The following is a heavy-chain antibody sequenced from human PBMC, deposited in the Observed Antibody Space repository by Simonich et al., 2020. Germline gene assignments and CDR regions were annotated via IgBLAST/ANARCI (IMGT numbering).Heavy chain of an antibody. CDR3: ARVPPTSGSYYYYYYMDV. D-gene: IGHD1-26*01. CDR2: INPNRGGT. V-gene: IGHV1-2*02. CDR1: GYTFTGYY. J-gene: IGHJ6*03. Sequence: QVQLVQSGAEVKKPGASVKVSCKASGYTFTGYYMHWVRQAPGKGLEWMGWINPNRGGTNDAQKFQGRVTMTRDTSISTAYMELSRLRSDDTAVYYCARVPPTSGSYYYYYYMDVWGKGTTVTVSS.